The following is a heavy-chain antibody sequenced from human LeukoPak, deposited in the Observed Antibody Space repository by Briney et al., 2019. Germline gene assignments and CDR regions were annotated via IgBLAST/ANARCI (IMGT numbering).Heavy chain of an antibody. Sequence: GGSLRLSCAASGFTFSSYAMSWVRQAPGKGLEWVAAISGSGGSTYYADSVEGRFTISRDNSKNTLYLQMNSLRAEDTAVYYCAKKGLIVATIKNYYYMDVWGKGTTVTVSS. CDR2: ISGSGGST. J-gene: IGHJ6*03. CDR1: GFTFSSYA. D-gene: IGHD5-12*01. CDR3: AKKGLIVATIKNYYYMDV. V-gene: IGHV3-23*01.